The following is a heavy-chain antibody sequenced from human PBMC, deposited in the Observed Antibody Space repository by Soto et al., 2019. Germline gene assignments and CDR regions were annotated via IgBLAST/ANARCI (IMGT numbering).Heavy chain of an antibody. CDR2: ISGSGGST. V-gene: IGHV3-23*01. CDR1: GFTFSSYA. CDR3: AKDSYSRAPQEVNWFDP. Sequence: GGSLRLSCAASGFTFSSYAMSWVRQAPGKGLEWVSAISGSGGSTYYADSVKGRFTISRDNSKNTLYLQMNSLRAEDTAVYYCAKDSYSRAPQEVNWFDPWGQGTLVTVSS. D-gene: IGHD6-13*01. J-gene: IGHJ5*02.